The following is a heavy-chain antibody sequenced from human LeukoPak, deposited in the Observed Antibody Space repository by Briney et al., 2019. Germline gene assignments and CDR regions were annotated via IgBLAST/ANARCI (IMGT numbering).Heavy chain of an antibody. Sequence: SETLSLTCAVYGGSFSGYYWSWIRQPPGKGLEWIGEINHSGSTDYNPSLKSRVTISVDTSKNQFSLKLSSVTAADTAVYYCAISPEDFWSGAVTDYWGQGTLVTVSS. CDR3: AISPEDFWSGAVTDY. J-gene: IGHJ4*02. CDR2: INHSGST. CDR1: GGSFSGYY. V-gene: IGHV4-34*01. D-gene: IGHD3-3*01.